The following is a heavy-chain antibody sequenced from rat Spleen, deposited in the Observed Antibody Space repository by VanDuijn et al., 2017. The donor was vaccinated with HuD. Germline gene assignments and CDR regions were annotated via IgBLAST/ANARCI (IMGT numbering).Heavy chain of an antibody. CDR1: GFSFRDYA. Sequence: EVQLVDHGGGLVQPGRSLKLSCAASGFSFRDYAMAWVRQAPKKGLEWVATIIYDGSKTYYRDSVKGRFTVSRDNAESTLYLQMNSLRSEDTATYYCTRVDYPGVAHYFDYWGQGVMVTVSS. CDR2: IIYDGSKT. CDR3: TRVDYPGVAHYFDY. V-gene: IGHV5-17*01. J-gene: IGHJ2*01. D-gene: IGHD1-4*01.